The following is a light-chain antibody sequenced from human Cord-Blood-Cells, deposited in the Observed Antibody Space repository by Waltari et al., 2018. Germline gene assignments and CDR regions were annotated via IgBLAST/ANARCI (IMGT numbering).Light chain of an antibody. Sequence: QSALTQPASVSGSPGQSITISCTGTSSDVGGYNYVFWYQQHPGKAPKRMIYVVSNRPSGVSNRFSGSKSGNTASLTIAGLQAEDEADYYCSSYTSSSTHWVFGGGTKLTVL. CDR3: SSYTSSSTHWV. V-gene: IGLV2-14*01. CDR2: VVS. J-gene: IGLJ3*02. CDR1: SSDVGGYNY.